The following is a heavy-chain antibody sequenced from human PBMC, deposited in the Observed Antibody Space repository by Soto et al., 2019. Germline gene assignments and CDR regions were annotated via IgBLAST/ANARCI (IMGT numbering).Heavy chain of an antibody. CDR3: AKDRGGEFTSSRYFDY. J-gene: IGHJ4*02. CDR1: GFSFRSYA. V-gene: IGHV3-23*01. CDR2: ITPGGGTT. D-gene: IGHD3-16*01. Sequence: GGSLRLSCAASGFSFRSYAMNWVRQVPGKGPEWVSGITPGGGTTNYADSVKGRFTISRDNSNNTLYLETNSLRVEDTAIYYCAKDRGGEFTSSRYFDYWGQGTLVTVSS.